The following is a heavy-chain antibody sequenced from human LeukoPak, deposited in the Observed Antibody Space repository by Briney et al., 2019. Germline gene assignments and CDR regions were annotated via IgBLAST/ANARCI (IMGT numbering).Heavy chain of an antibody. CDR1: GFTFSRYD. CDR2: ISDSAGTT. J-gene: IGHJ3*02. V-gene: IGHV3-23*01. CDR3: AKSYYYGSGGYPLTAFDI. Sequence: GGSLRLSCTASGFTFSRYDMSWVRQAPGKGLEWVSGISDSAGTTYYADSVKGRFSISRDNSKNTLNLQMNSLRAEDTAVYYCAKSYYYGSGGYPLTAFDIWGQGTMVTVSS. D-gene: IGHD3-10*01.